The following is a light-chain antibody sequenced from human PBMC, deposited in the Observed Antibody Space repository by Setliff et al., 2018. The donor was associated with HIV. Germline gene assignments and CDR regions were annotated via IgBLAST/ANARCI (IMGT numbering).Light chain of an antibody. CDR1: VATNIH. Sequence: QSALTQPASVSGSPGQSITISCTDVATNIHVSWYQQHPGKAPKLIIYDVNNRPSGISTRFSGSKSGTTASLAISGLQADDEADYYCCSYAGSDTFVVFGTGTKVTVL. V-gene: IGLV2-23*02. J-gene: IGLJ1*01. CDR2: DVN. CDR3: CSYAGSDTFVV.